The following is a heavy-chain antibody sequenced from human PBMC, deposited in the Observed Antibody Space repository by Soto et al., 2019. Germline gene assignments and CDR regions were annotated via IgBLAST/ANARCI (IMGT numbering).Heavy chain of an antibody. V-gene: IGHV4-59*01. CDR1: GGSISSYY. Sequence: SETLSLTCTASGGSISSYYWSWIRQPPGKGLEWIGYIYYSGSTNYNPSLKSRVTISVDTSKNQFSLKLSSVTAADTAVYYCAREVRYVVVTAIDHNWFDPWGQGTLVTVS. J-gene: IGHJ5*02. CDR3: AREVRYVVVTAIDHNWFDP. D-gene: IGHD2-21*02. CDR2: IYYSGST.